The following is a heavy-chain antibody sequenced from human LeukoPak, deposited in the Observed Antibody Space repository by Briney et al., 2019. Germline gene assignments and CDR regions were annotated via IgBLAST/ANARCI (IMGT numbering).Heavy chain of an antibody. V-gene: IGHV1-18*01. J-gene: IGHJ4*02. CDR3: ARGPSTYGVPRPDY. CDR2: ISAYNGNT. CDR1: GYTFTSYG. D-gene: IGHD4-17*01. Sequence: VASVTVSCKASGYTFTSYGISWVRQAPGQGLEWMGWISAYNGNTNYAQKLQGRVTMTTDTSTSTAYMEMRSLRSDDTAVYYCARGPSTYGVPRPDYWGQGTLVTVSS.